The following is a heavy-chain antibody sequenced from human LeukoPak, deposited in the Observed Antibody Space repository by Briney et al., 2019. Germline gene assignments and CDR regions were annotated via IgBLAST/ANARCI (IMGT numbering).Heavy chain of an antibody. CDR1: GGSIISGTYY. CDR2: IYPKGRT. V-gene: IGHV4-61*02. Sequence: SETLSLTCTVSGGSIISGTYYWHWIRQPAGKGLEWIGRIYPKGRTEYNPSLKSRATILLDTSKNQFSLKLSSVTAADTAVYYCARPSDYADFQNWGQGTLVTVSS. J-gene: IGHJ1*01. D-gene: IGHD4-17*01. CDR3: ARPSDYADFQN.